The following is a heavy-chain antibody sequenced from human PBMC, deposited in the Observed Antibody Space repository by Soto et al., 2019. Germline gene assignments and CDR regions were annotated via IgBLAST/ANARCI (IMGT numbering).Heavy chain of an antibody. CDR3: ARDTGPRAGVVTLYNWFDP. J-gene: IGHJ5*02. D-gene: IGHD3-3*01. Sequence: QVQLQESGPGLVKPSQTLSLTCTVSGGSISSGDYYWSWIRQPPGKGLEWIGYIYYSGSTYYNPSLKSRVTISVDTSKNQFSLKLSSVTAADTAVYYCARDTGPRAGVVTLYNWFDPWGQGTLVTVSS. V-gene: IGHV4-30-4*01. CDR2: IYYSGST. CDR1: GGSISSGDYY.